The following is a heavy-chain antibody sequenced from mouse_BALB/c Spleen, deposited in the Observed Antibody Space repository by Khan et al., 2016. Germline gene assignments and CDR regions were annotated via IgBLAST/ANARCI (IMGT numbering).Heavy chain of an antibody. V-gene: IGHV1-69*02. Sequence: QVQLQQPGAELVKPGASVKLSCKASGYTFTSYWMHWVKQRPGQGLEWIGEIDPSDSYTNYNQKFKGKATLTVDKSSSTAYMQLSSLTSEDSAVYYCGSSRQGIYYGMDYWGQGTSVTVSS. D-gene: IGHD2-12*01. J-gene: IGHJ4*01. CDR1: GYTFTSYW. CDR2: IDPSDSYT. CDR3: GSSRQGIYYGMDY.